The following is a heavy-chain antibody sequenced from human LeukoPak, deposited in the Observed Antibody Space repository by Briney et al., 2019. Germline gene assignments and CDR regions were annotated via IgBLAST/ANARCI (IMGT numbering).Heavy chain of an antibody. J-gene: IGHJ4*02. CDR2: IYPGDSDI. D-gene: IGHD1-26*01. Sequence: GESLKISCKGSGYSFSGFWIAWVRQRPGKGLDWMGTIYPGDSDIRYSPSFQGQVSMSADKSISTAYLQWSSLKASDTATYYCAKSIVGATGAYRHWGQGTRVTVSS. CDR1: GYSFSGFW. CDR3: AKSIVGATGAYRH. V-gene: IGHV5-51*01.